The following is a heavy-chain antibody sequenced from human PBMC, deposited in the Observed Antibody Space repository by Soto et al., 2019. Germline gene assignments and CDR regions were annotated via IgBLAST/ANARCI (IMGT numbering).Heavy chain of an antibody. Sequence: GGSLRLSCAASGFTFSSYAMIWVRQAPGKGLEWVSAISGSGGSTYYADSVKGRFTISRDNSKNTLYLQMNSLRAEDTAVYYCAKARSYYDFWSGYTNGMDVWGQGTTVTVSS. CDR3: AKARSYYDFWSGYTNGMDV. CDR1: GFTFSSYA. D-gene: IGHD3-3*01. CDR2: ISGSGGST. J-gene: IGHJ6*02. V-gene: IGHV3-23*01.